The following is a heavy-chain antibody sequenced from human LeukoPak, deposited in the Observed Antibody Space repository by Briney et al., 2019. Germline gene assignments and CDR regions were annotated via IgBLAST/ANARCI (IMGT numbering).Heavy chain of an antibody. J-gene: IGHJ4*02. CDR2: IYYSGST. V-gene: IGHV4-59*01. D-gene: IGHD5-24*01. Sequence: SETLSLTCTVSGGSISSYYWSWTRQPPGKGLEWIGYIYYSGSTNYNPSLKSRVTISVDTSKNQFSLKLSSVTAADTAVYYCATGGDGYNSSPGDVDYWGQGTLVTVSS. CDR1: GGSISSYY. CDR3: ATGGDGYNSSPGDVDY.